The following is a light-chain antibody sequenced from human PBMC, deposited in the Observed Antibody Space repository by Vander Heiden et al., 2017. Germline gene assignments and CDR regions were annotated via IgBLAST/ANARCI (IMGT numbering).Light chain of an antibody. V-gene: IGKV3-11*01. J-gene: IGKJ4*02. CDR1: QSVSSY. Sequence: EIMLTPSPATLSFSPAARATLSCRPSQSVSSYLTWYQQKPDQAPRLLIYDAFNMATGIPARFSGSGSGTDFTLTISSLELEDFAVYYCQQRSNWPLLTFGGGTKVEIK. CDR3: QQRSNWPLLT. CDR2: DAF.